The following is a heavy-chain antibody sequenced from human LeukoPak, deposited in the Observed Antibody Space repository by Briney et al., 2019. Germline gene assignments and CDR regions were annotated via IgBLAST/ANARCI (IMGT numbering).Heavy chain of an antibody. CDR1: GYTFTGYY. CDR3: ARAGKYYGSGSYYKFDY. Sequence: GASVKVSCKASGYTFTGYYMHWVRQAPGQGLEWMGWINPNSGGTNYAQKFQGRVTMTRDTSISTAYMELSRLRSDDTAVYYCARAGKYYGSGSYYKFDYWGQGTLVTVSS. V-gene: IGHV1-2*02. J-gene: IGHJ4*02. CDR2: INPNSGGT. D-gene: IGHD3-10*01.